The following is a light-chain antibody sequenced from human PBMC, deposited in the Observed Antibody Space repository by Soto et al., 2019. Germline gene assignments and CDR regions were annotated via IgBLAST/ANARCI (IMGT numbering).Light chain of an antibody. CDR2: EVS. CDR1: SSDVGGYNY. J-gene: IGLJ1*01. V-gene: IGLV2-14*01. Sequence: LTQPASVSGSPGQSITISCTGTSSDVGGYNYVSWYQRHPGKAPKLMIFEVSNRPSGVSNRFSGSKSVITASLTISGLQAEDEADYYCSSYTSSITPYVFGTGTKVTVL. CDR3: SSYTSSITPYV.